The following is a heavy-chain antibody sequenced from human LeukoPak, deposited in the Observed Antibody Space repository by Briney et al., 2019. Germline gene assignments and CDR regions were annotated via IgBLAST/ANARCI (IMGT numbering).Heavy chain of an antibody. CDR1: GGSISSSNW. D-gene: IGHD3-10*01. CDR3: ARDSGVYYYYYMDV. CDR2: IYHSGST. V-gene: IGHV4-4*02. J-gene: IGHJ6*03. Sequence: SETLSLTCAVSGGSISSSNWWSWVRQPPGKGLEWIGEIYHSGSTNYNPSLKSRVTISVDKSKNQFSLKLSSVTAADTAVYYCARDSGVYYYYYMDVWGKGTTVTVSS.